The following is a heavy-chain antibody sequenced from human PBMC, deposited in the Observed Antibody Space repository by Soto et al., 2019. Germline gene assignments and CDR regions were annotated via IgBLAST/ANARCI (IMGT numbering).Heavy chain of an antibody. J-gene: IGHJ6*02. CDR2: IIPKFGTT. CDR3: ARTHYPGGMDV. Sequence: SVKVSCKASGDTFSSYGISWVRQAPGQGLEFMGGIIPKFGTTNYAQKFRGRVTITADESTSTAYMEVSSLRSEDTAVYYCARTHYPGGMDVWGQGTTVTVSS. CDR1: GDTFSSYG. V-gene: IGHV1-69*13. D-gene: IGHD3-10*01.